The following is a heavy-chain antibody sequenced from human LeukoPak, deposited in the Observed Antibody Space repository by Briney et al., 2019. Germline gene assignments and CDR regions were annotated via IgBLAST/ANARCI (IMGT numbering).Heavy chain of an antibody. D-gene: IGHD3-22*01. CDR2: ISSSGSTI. V-gene: IGHV3-48*03. CDR3: ARKAVSVVGYYYDSSGYYPY. Sequence: GGSLRLSGAASGFTFSSYEMNWVRQAPGKGLEWVSYISSSGSTIYYADSVKGRFTISRDNAKNSLYLQMNSLRAEDTAVYYCARKAVSVVGYYYDSSGYYPYWGQGTLVTVSS. CDR1: GFTFSSYE. J-gene: IGHJ4*02.